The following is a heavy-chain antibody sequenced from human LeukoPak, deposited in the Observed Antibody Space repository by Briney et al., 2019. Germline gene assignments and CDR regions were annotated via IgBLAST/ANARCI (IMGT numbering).Heavy chain of an antibody. Sequence: ASVNVSCTASGYTFTIYGISWVRQAPGQGLEWMGGISAYNGNTNYSQKLQGRVTMTTHPSTSTAYMELRCLRSDDTAVYYCARDSTPVSNYDILTGPPDYWGQGTLVTVSS. CDR3: ARDSTPVSNYDILTGPPDY. D-gene: IGHD3-9*01. CDR2: ISAYNGNT. CDR1: GYTFTIYG. V-gene: IGHV1-18*01. J-gene: IGHJ4*02.